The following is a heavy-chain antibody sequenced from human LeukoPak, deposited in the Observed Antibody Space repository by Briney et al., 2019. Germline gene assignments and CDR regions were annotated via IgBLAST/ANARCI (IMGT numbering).Heavy chain of an antibody. J-gene: IGHJ1*01. Sequence: GGSLRLSCAASGFTFSSYAMHWVRQAPGKGLEWVAFIRTDGSHNYYSDSVKGRFTISRDNAKNSLYLQMNSLRAEDTAVYYCATYSSLNRREFQYWGQGTLLTVSS. V-gene: IGHV3-30*02. CDR3: ATYSSLNRREFQY. CDR2: IRTDGSHN. D-gene: IGHD3-22*01. CDR1: GFTFSSYA.